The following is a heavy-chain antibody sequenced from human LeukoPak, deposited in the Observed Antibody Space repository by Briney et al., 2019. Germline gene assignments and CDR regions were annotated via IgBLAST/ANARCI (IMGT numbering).Heavy chain of an antibody. J-gene: IGHJ4*02. CDR3: ANYGSVSYFAY. CDR2: ISYDGSNK. V-gene: IGHV3-30*18. CDR1: GSTFSNYG. Sequence: GGSLRLSCAASGSTFSNYGMHWVRQAPGKGLEWVALISYDGSNKYYADSVKGRFTISRENSKNTLYLQIISLRAEDTAVYYCANYGSVSYFAYWGQGTLVTVSS. D-gene: IGHD3-10*01.